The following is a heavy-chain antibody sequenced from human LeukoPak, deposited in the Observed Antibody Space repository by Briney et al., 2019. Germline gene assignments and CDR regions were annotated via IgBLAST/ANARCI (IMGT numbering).Heavy chain of an antibody. CDR3: ARGRRYSRGAYYFDY. CDR2: INHSGST. CDR1: GGSFSGYY. V-gene: IGHV4-34*01. D-gene: IGHD6-13*01. J-gene: IGHJ4*02. Sequence: SETLSLACAVYGGSFSGYYWSWIRQPPGKGLEWIGEINHSGSTNYNPSLKSRVTISVDTSKNQFSLKLSSVTAADTAVYYCARGRRYSRGAYYFDYWGQGTLVTVSS.